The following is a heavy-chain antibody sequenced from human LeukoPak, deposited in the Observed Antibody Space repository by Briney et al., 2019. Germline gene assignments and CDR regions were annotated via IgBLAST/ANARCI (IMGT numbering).Heavy chain of an antibody. CDR1: GGSISSSSYY. CDR3: VRDYYDSSGYYDYYYYMDV. J-gene: IGHJ6*03. CDR2: IYYSGST. Sequence: SETLSLTCTVSGGSISSSSYYWGWIRPPPGKGLEWIGSIYYSGSTYYNPSLKSRVTISVDTSKNQFSLKLSSVTAADTAVYYCVRDYYDSSGYYDYYYYMDVWGKGTTVTISS. V-gene: IGHV4-39*01. D-gene: IGHD3-22*01.